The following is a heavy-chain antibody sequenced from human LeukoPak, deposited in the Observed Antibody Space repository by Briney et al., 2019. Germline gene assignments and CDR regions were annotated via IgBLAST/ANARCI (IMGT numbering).Heavy chain of an antibody. J-gene: IGHJ4*02. D-gene: IGHD1-1*01. CDR1: GFTFRSHW. CDR3: TKDRVWNSFDS. Sequence: PGGSLRLSCAASGFTFRSHWMNWVRQAPGKGLVWVSRINTDGSSTTYADSVKGRFTISRDNAKNTLYLQMNSLKNEDTAVYYCTKDRVWNSFDSWGQGTLVTVSS. V-gene: IGHV3-74*01. CDR2: INTDGSST.